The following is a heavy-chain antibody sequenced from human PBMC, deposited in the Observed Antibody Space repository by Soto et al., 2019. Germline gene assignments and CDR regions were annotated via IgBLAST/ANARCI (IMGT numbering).Heavy chain of an antibody. V-gene: IGHV3-33*01. CDR3: ARDGQHLTPYSMDV. D-gene: IGHD6-13*01. Sequence: QVQLVESGGGVFQPGRSLRLSCAVSGFTFSNHALHLVRQAPGKGLEWVAQIWFDGSNKYSADPVKGRFNISRDNSKYTLALQMNSLRADDTGVYYCARDGQHLTPYSMDVWGQGTTVTVSS. J-gene: IGHJ6*02. CDR1: GFTFSNHA. CDR2: IWFDGSNK.